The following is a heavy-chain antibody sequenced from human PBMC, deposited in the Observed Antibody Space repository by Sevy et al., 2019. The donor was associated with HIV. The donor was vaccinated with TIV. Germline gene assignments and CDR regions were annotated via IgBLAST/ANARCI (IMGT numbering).Heavy chain of an antibody. CDR2: INTFTGDT. V-gene: IGHV1-18*01. J-gene: IGHJ4*02. CDR3: ARGYCSGGRCYPGGY. Sequence: ASVKVSCEASGYTFSTYGINWVRQAPGQGLGWMGWINTFTGDTNYLQKLQDRVTMTKDTSTSTVYMELRSIRSDDTAVYYCARGYCSGGRCYPGGYWGQGTLVTVSS. CDR1: GYTFSTYG. D-gene: IGHD2-15*01.